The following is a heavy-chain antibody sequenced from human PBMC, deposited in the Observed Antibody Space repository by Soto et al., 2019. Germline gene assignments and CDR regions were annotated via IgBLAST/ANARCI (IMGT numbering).Heavy chain of an antibody. Sequence: QVQLVQSGAEVKKLGSSVKVSCKASGGTFSSYAISWVRQAPGQGLEWMGGIIPIFGTANYAQKFQGRVTITADESTSTAYMELSSLRSEDTAVYYCARGTISSWYPARYYYYGMDVWGQGTTVTVSS. D-gene: IGHD6-13*01. CDR2: IIPIFGTA. CDR3: ARGTISSWYPARYYYYGMDV. CDR1: GGTFSSYA. J-gene: IGHJ6*02. V-gene: IGHV1-69*01.